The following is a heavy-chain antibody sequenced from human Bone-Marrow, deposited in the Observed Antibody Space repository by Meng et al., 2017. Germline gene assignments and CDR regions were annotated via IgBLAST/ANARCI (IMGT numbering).Heavy chain of an antibody. CDR3: ARWAPSSRTFDY. D-gene: IGHD6-13*01. CDR1: GGSISSGGYY. Sequence: QVHLLVSGPRLGKPSQTLSLTCTVSGGSISSGGYYWSWIRQHPGKGLEWIGYIYYSGSTYYNPSLKSLVTISVDTSKNQFSLKLSSVTAADTAVYYCARWAPSSRTFDYWGQGTLVTVSS. CDR2: IYYSGST. V-gene: IGHV4-31*01. J-gene: IGHJ4*02.